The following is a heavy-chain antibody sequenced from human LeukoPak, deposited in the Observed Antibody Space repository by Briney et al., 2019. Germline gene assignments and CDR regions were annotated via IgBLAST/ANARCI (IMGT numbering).Heavy chain of an antibody. D-gene: IGHD2-15*01. Sequence: GGSLRLSCAASGFTFSSYNINWVRQAPGKGLEWVSSISSSSSYIYYADSVKGRFTIPRDNAKNSLYLQMNSLRAEDTAVYYCARAPGVAAPADFDYWGRGTLVTVSS. J-gene: IGHJ4*02. CDR3: ARAPGVAAPADFDY. CDR1: GFTFSSYN. V-gene: IGHV3-21*01. CDR2: ISSSSSYI.